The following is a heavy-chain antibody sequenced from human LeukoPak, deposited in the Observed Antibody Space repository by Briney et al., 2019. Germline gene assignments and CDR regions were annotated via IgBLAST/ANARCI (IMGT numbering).Heavy chain of an antibody. V-gene: IGHV5-51*01. CDR1: GYSFPTYW. D-gene: IGHD2-21*02. Sequence: GESLKISCKGSGYSFPTYWIGWVRQMPGKGLEWMGIIYPGDSDTRYSPSFQGQVTISADKSISTAYLQWSSLKASDTAMYYCARTYCGGDCYYSYFDYWGQGTLVTVSS. CDR3: ARTYCGGDCYYSYFDY. CDR2: IYPGDSDT. J-gene: IGHJ4*02.